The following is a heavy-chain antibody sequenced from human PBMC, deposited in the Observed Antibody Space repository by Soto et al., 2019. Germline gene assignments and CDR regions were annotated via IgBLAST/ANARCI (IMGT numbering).Heavy chain of an antibody. CDR3: ARVKATLYRHYYFDY. CDR2: IFYTGST. Sequence: SETLSLTCSVSGGTINSGDYFWSWIRQPPGKGLEWIGYIFYTGSTYYSPSLKSRASMSMDTSKKLFSLRLRSLTAADTAVYFCARVKATLYRHYYFDYWGQGTPVTVSS. CDR1: GGTINSGDYF. D-gene: IGHD5-12*01. V-gene: IGHV4-30-4*01. J-gene: IGHJ4*02.